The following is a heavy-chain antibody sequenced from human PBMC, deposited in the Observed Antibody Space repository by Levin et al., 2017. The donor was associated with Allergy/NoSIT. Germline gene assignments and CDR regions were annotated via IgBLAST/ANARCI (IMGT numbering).Heavy chain of an antibody. Sequence: PGGSLRLSCAASGFTFNTYALHWVRQAPDKGPEWVSMISHDGTITHYLDSVKGRFTISRDISRNTLYLQMNSLRAEDTAVYYCARVRCSGTCYPPDSWGQGTLVTVSS. J-gene: IGHJ4*02. D-gene: IGHD2-2*01. V-gene: IGHV3-30-3*01. CDR1: GFTFNTYA. CDR3: ARVRCSGTCYPPDS. CDR2: ISHDGTIT.